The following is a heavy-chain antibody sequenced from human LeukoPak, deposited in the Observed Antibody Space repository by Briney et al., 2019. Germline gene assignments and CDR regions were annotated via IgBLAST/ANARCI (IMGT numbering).Heavy chain of an antibody. J-gene: IGHJ4*02. V-gene: IGHV5-51*03. D-gene: IGHD3-10*01. CDR1: GYSFTTYW. Sequence: GASLKISCKGSGYSFTTYWIGWVRQTPGKGLEWMGSIYPGDSDTRYTPSFQGRVTISADKSITTAYLQWSSLKASDTAVYYCVTGGSGSFYNPFDYWGQGTLVTVSS. CDR2: IYPGDSDT. CDR3: VTGGSGSFYNPFDY.